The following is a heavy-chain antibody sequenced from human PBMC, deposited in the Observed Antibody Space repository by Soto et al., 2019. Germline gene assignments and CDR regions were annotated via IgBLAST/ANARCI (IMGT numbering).Heavy chain of an antibody. V-gene: IGHV4-61*01. J-gene: IGHJ5*02. CDR1: GGSVSSGSYY. CDR2: IYYSGST. Sequence: PSETLSLTCTVSGGSVSSGSYYWSWIRQPPGKGLEWIGYIYYSGSTNYNPSLKSRVTISVDTSKNQFSLKLSSVTAADTAVYYCAKERSGFGLVPAATRGWFDPWGQGTLVTVSS. CDR3: AKERSGFGLVPAATRGWFDP. D-gene: IGHD2-2*01.